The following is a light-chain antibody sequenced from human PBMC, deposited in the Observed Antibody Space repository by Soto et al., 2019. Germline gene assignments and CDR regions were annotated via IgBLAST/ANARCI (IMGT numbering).Light chain of an antibody. CDR3: QQRYSTPLT. V-gene: IGKV1-39*01. Sequence: DIQMTHSPSSLSASVGDRVTITCRASQSISSYLNWYQQKPGKAHKLLIYAASSLQSVVPSRFSSSGSGTDFTLTISSLQPEDFATYYCQQRYSTPLTFGGGTKVEIK. CDR2: AAS. J-gene: IGKJ4*01. CDR1: QSISSY.